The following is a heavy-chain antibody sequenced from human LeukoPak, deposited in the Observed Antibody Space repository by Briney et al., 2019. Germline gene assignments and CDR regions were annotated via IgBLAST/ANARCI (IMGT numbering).Heavy chain of an antibody. CDR2: INHSGST. V-gene: IGHV4-34*01. CDR1: GGSVTNDNYF. CDR3: ARGRVYYYDSSGYYYAVYWFDP. D-gene: IGHD3-22*01. Sequence: PSETLSLTCTVSGGSVTNDNYFWSWTRQPPGKGLERIGEINHSGSTNYNPSLKSRVTISVDTSKNQFSLKLSSVTAADTAVYYCARGRVYYYDSSGYYYAVYWFDPWGQGTLVTVSS. J-gene: IGHJ5*02.